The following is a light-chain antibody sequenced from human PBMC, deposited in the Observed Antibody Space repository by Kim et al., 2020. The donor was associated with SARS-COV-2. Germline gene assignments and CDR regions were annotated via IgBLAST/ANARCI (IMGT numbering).Light chain of an antibody. J-gene: IGKJ5*01. CDR3: QQYNNWPHT. CDR1: QSVSSN. V-gene: IGKV3-15*01. Sequence: EIVMTQAPGTLSVSPGERATLSCRASQSVSSNLAWYQQMPGQAPRLLIYGASTRATGVPARFSGSGSGTEFALTISSLQSEDFALYHCQQYNNWPHTIGQGTRLEIK. CDR2: GAS.